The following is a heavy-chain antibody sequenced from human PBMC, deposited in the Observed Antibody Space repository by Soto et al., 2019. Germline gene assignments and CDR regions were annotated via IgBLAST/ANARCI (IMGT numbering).Heavy chain of an antibody. J-gene: IGHJ6*03. V-gene: IGHV3-23*01. D-gene: IGHD4-4*01. CDR3: AKQDYSNYPAYYYYYMDV. CDR1: GFTFSSYA. CDR2: ISGSGGST. Sequence: GGSLRLSCAASGFTFSSYAMSWVRQAPGKGLEWVSVISGSGGSTYYADSVKGRFTISRDNSKNTLYLQMNSLRAEDTAVYYCAKQDYSNYPAYYYYYMDVWGKGTTVTVSS.